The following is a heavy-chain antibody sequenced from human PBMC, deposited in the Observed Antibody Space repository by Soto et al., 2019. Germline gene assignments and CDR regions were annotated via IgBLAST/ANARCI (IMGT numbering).Heavy chain of an antibody. CDR2: IYSGGST. J-gene: IGHJ4*02. D-gene: IGHD3-10*01. CDR3: ARASYGSENGREEPAYYFDY. V-gene: IGHV3-66*01. Sequence: PGGSLRLSCAASGFTVSSNYMSWVRQAPGKGLEWVSVIYSGGSTYYADSVKGRFTTSRDNSKNTLYLQMNSLRAEDTAVYYCARASYGSENGREEPAYYFDYWGQGTLVTVSS. CDR1: GFTVSSNY.